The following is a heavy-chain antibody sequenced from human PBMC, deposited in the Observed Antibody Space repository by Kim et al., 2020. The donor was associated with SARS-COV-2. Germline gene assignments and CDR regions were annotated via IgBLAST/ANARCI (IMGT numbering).Heavy chain of an antibody. CDR3: VRGHYEIHV. CDR1: GFTFSDYY. V-gene: IGHV3-11*05. D-gene: IGHD3-9*01. J-gene: IGHJ6*02. CDR2: ITSSSSYA. Sequence: GWSLRLSCAASGFTFSDYYMSWIRQAPGKGLEWVSYITSSSSYANYADSVKGRFTISRDNAKNSLYLQMNSLRAEDTAVYYCVRGHYEIHVWGQGTTVTVSS.